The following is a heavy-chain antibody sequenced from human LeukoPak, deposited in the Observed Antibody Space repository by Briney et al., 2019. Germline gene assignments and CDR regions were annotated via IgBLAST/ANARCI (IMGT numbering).Heavy chain of an antibody. V-gene: IGHV4-59*01. J-gene: IGHJ4*02. Sequence: SETLSLTCTVSGGSLSSYYWTWIRQPPGKGLEWIGYIYNSGSTNYNPSLKGRLSMSVDRSKNQFSLKLSSVTAADTAVYYCARASGGYGGNFDYWGQGTLVTVSS. D-gene: IGHD2-15*01. CDR3: ARASGGYGGNFDY. CDR2: IYNSGST. CDR1: GGSLSSYY.